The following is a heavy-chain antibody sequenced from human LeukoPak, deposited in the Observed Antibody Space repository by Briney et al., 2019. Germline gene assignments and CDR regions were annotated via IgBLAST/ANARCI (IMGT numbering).Heavy chain of an antibody. CDR2: IRYDGSDK. J-gene: IGHJ4*02. CDR3: AKDPRGSGYNLDH. V-gene: IGHV3-30*02. CDR1: GFTFSNYG. Sequence: PGGSLRLSCAASGFTFSNYGMQWIRQAPGKGLEWVAFIRYDGSDKYYADSVKGRFTISRDNSKNTLYLQMNSLKSEDTAVYYCAKDPRGSGYNLDHWGQGTLVTVSS. D-gene: IGHD5-12*01.